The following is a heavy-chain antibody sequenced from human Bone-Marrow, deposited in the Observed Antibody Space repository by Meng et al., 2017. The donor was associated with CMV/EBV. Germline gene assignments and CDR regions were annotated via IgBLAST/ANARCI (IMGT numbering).Heavy chain of an antibody. D-gene: IGHD5-18*01. CDR1: GFTFSDYY. CDR3: ARVIQLRYSYGYYFDY. J-gene: IGHJ4*02. CDR2: ISSSGSTI. Sequence: GESLKISRAASGFTFSDYYMSWIRQAPGKGLEWVSYISSSGSTIYYADSVKGRFTISRDNAKNSLYLQMNSLRAEDTAVYYCARVIQLRYSYGYYFDYWGQGTLVTVSS. V-gene: IGHV3-11*04.